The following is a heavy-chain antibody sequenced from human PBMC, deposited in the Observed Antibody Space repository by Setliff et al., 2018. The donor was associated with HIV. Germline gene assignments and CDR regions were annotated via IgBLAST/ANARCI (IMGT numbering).Heavy chain of an antibody. CDR2: ISSSSSYI. D-gene: IGHD5-18*01. CDR1: GFTFSSYS. CDR3: ARDRVDTAMVAAFDI. J-gene: IGHJ3*02. V-gene: IGHV3-21*01. Sequence: GGYLRLSCAASGFTFSSYSMNWVRQAPGKGLEWVSSISSSSSYIYYADSVKGRFTISRDNAKNSLYLQMNSLRAEDTAVYYCARDRVDTAMVAAFDIWGQGTMVTVSS.